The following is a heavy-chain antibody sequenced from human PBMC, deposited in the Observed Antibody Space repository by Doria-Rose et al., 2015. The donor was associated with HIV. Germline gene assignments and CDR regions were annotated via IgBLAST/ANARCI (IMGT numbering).Heavy chain of an antibody. CDR2: IKQDGSEK. D-gene: IGHD3-22*01. CDR3: ARNLLEYYYDSSGFDF. J-gene: IGHJ4*02. Sequence: VRLVQSGGGLVQPGGSLRLSCAASGFTFSSYWMSWVRQAPGKGLEWVANIKQDGSEKYYVDSVKGRFTISRDNAKNSLNLQMNSLRAEDTAVYYCARNLLEYYYDSSGFDFWGQGTLVTVSS. V-gene: IGHV3-7*01. CDR1: GFTFSSYW.